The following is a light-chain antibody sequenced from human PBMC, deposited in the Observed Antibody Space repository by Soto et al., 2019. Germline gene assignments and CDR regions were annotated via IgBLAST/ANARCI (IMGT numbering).Light chain of an antibody. CDR1: SSNIGAGYD. J-gene: IGLJ3*02. CDR3: QSYDSSLSGSRV. V-gene: IGLV1-40*01. CDR2: GNN. Sequence: QAVVTQPPSVSGAPGQRVTISCTGSSSNIGAGYDVHWYQQLPGTAPKLLIYGNNNRPSGVPDRFSGSKSGTSASLAITGLQAEDEAEYYCQSYDSSLSGSRVFGGGTKLTVL.